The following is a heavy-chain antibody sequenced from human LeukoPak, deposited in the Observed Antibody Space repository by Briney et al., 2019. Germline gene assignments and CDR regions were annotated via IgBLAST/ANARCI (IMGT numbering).Heavy chain of an antibody. D-gene: IGHD6-19*01. CDR1: GYTFTSYG. Sequence: ASVKVSCKASGYTFTSYGISWVRQAPGQGLEWMGWISAYNGNTNYAQKLQGRVTMTTDTSTSTAYMELSSLRSEDTAVYYCASAGIAVAGDYYYYGMDVWGQGTTVTVSS. CDR3: ASAGIAVAGDYYYYGMDV. CDR2: ISAYNGNT. J-gene: IGHJ6*02. V-gene: IGHV1-18*01.